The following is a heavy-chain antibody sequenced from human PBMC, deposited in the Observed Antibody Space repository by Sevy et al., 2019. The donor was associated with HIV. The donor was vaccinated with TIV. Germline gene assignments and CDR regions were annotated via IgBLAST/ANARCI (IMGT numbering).Heavy chain of an antibody. Sequence: ASVKVSCKASGYTFTGYYMHWVRQAPGQGLEWMGWINPNSSGTNYAQKFQGRVTMTRDTSISTAYMELSRLRSEDTAVYYCARECVYCSGGRCKPGGWFDPWGQGTLVTVSS. J-gene: IGHJ5*02. CDR2: INPNSSGT. V-gene: IGHV1-2*02. CDR3: ARECVYCSGGRCKPGGWFDP. CDR1: GYTFTGYY. D-gene: IGHD2-15*01.